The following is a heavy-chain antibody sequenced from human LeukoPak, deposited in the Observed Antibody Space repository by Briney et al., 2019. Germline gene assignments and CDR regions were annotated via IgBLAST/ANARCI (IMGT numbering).Heavy chain of an antibody. CDR3: AKDHHSSGWPSFDS. CDR2: ITEYDGGT. Sequence: GGSLRLSCVASEFIINTAAMSWVRQAPGKGLEWVASITEYDGGTYYADSVKGRFSISRDNSENTVYLQMNSLRDDDTGMYFCAKDHHSSGWPSFDSWGQGTLVTVSS. CDR1: EFIINTAA. J-gene: IGHJ4*02. D-gene: IGHD6-19*01. V-gene: IGHV3-23*01.